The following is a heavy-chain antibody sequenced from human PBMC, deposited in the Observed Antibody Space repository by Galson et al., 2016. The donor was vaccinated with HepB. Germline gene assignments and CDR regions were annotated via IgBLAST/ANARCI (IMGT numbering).Heavy chain of an antibody. CDR2: ISDSGSTS. CDR1: GFTFSSYA. J-gene: IGHJ2*01. CDR3: AKDRGLHHWFFDL. V-gene: IGHV3-23*01. D-gene: IGHD2-15*01. Sequence: SLRLSCAASGFTFSSYAMSWVHQAPGKGLEWVSGISDSGSTSYHTDSVKGRFTISRDSSKNTLYLQMNSLRAEDTAVYYCAKDRGLHHWFFDLWGRGTPVTVSS.